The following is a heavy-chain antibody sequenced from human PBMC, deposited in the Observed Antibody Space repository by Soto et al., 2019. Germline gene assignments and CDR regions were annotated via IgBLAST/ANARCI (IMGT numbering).Heavy chain of an antibody. CDR1: GGTYSSYA. CDR3: ARGGSSWYDPVPD. V-gene: IGHV1-69*01. J-gene: IGHJ1*01. Sequence: QVQLVQSGAEVKKPGSSVKVSCKASGGTYSSYAISWVRQAPGQGREWMGGIIPIFGTANYAQKFQGRVTITADDSTGPAYMELSSLRSEDTAVYYCARGGSSWYDPVPDCGQGTLVTVSS. CDR2: IIPIFGTA. D-gene: IGHD6-13*01.